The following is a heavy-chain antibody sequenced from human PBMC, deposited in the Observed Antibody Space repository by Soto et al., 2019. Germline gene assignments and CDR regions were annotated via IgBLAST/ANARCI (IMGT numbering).Heavy chain of an antibody. CDR1: GGTFSSYA. J-gene: IGHJ5*02. V-gene: IGHV1-69*13. Sequence: SVKVSSKASGGTFSSYAISWVRQAPGQGLEWMGGIIPIFGTANYAQKFQGRVTITADESTSTAYMELSSLRSEDTAVYYCAREPYCISTSCPEPPGPWGQGTLVTVSS. CDR3: AREPYCISTSCPEPPGP. CDR2: IIPIFGTA. D-gene: IGHD2-2*01.